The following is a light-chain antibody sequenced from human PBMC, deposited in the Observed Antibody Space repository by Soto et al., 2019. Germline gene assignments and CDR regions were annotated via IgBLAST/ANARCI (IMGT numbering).Light chain of an antibody. CDR1: QSIGIS. V-gene: IGKV3-11*01. J-gene: IGKJ2*03. Sequence: EIVLTQSPGTLSLSPGDRATLSCRASQSIGISLAWYQQRPGQSPRLLIYDSFNRPTGIPATFSGSGSGTDFTLTISSLEPEDFAVYYCQQRSNGPAFSFGQGTKLEIK. CDR3: QQRSNGPAFS. CDR2: DSF.